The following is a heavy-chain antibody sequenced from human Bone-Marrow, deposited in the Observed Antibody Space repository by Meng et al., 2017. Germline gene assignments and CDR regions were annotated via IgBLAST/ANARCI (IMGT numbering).Heavy chain of an antibody. J-gene: IGHJ6*02. V-gene: IGHV1-18*01. CDR3: ARSTMGYSYGYYYYYGMDV. D-gene: IGHD5-18*01. CDR1: GYSFTSYN. Sequence: ASVKVSCKASGYSFTSYNINWVRQAPGQGLEWMGWISPYNGDTKYAEKFQGRVTMTTDTSTTTVYMELSSLRSEDTAVYYCARSTMGYSYGYYYYYGMDVWGQGTTVTGAS. CDR2: ISPYNGDT.